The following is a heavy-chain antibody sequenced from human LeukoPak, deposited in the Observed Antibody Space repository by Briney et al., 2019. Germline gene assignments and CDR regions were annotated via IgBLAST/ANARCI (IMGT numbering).Heavy chain of an antibody. Sequence: ASVKVSCKASEYTFTGYYIHWVRQAPGQGLEWMGWINPNSGGTNYAQKFQGRVTMTRDTSISTAYMELSSLRSEDTAVYYCARDLRSDYYDPSHAFDIWGQGTMVTVSS. V-gene: IGHV1-2*02. J-gene: IGHJ3*02. CDR3: ARDLRSDYYDPSHAFDI. D-gene: IGHD3-22*01. CDR2: INPNSGGT. CDR1: EYTFTGYY.